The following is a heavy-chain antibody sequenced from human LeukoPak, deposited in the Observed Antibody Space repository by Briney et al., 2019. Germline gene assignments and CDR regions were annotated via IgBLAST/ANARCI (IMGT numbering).Heavy chain of an antibody. J-gene: IGHJ4*02. D-gene: IGHD5-24*01. CDR1: GGTFSSYA. V-gene: IGHV1-69*06. CDR2: IIPIFGTA. Sequence: SVKVSCKASGGTFSSYAISWVRQAPGQGLEWMGRIIPIFGTANYAQKFQGRVTITADKSTSTAYMELSSLRSEDTAVYYCARGRSRDGYNPYDCWGRGTLVTVSS. CDR3: ARGRSRDGYNPYDC.